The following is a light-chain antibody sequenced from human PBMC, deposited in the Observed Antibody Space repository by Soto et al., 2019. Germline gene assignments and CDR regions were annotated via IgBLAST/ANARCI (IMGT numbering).Light chain of an antibody. CDR2: GAS. CDR3: QQRNNWPPVT. CDR1: QSVSNF. V-gene: IGKV3-15*01. J-gene: IGKJ4*01. Sequence: EIVMTQSPATLSVSPGEGATLSCRASQSVSNFLAWYQQKPGQAPRLLIYGASTRATGIPARFSGSGSGTEFTLTISSLQSEDFAVYYCQQRNNWPPVTFGGGTKVDI.